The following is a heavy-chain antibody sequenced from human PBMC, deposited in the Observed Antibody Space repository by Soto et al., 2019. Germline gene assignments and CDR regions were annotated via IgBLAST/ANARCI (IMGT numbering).Heavy chain of an antibody. V-gene: IGHV5-51*01. CDR3: ASGKDWLSNNYYYGMDV. D-gene: IGHD3-9*01. J-gene: IGHJ6*02. CDR1: GYSFTSYW. CDR2: IYPGDSDT. Sequence: GESLKISCKGSGYSFTSYWIGWVRQMPGKGLEWMGIIYPGDSDTRYSPSFQGQVTISADKSISTAYLQWSSLKASDTAMYYCASGKDWLSNNYYYGMDVWGQGTTVTVSS.